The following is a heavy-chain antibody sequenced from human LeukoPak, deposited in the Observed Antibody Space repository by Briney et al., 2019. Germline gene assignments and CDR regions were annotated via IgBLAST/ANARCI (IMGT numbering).Heavy chain of an antibody. CDR2: INPNSGGT. Sequence: GASVKVSCKASGYTFTGYYMHWVRQAPGQGLEWMRWINPNSGGTNYAQKFQGRVTMTRDTSISTAYMELSRLRSDDTAVYYCARSSGVVINLDYWGQGTLVTVSS. J-gene: IGHJ4*02. CDR3: ARSSGVVINLDY. CDR1: GYTFTGYY. V-gene: IGHV1-2*02. D-gene: IGHD3-3*01.